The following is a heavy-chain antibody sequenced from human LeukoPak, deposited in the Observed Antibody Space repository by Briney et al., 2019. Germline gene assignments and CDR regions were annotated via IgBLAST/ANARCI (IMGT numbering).Heavy chain of an antibody. CDR2: IIPIFGTA. CDR1: GGTLNSYA. D-gene: IGHD3-22*01. J-gene: IGHJ5*02. CDR3: ARARSPSSGYLLRDHNWFDP. V-gene: IGHV1-69*05. Sequence: GASVKVSCKASGGTLNSYAISWVRQAPGQGLECMGGIIPIFGTANYAQKVQGRVTITTDESTTTAYMELSSLRSEDTAVYYCARARSPSSGYLLRDHNWFDPWGQGTLVTVSS.